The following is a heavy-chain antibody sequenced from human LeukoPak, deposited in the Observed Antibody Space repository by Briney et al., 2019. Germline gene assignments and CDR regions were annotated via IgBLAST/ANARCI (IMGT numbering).Heavy chain of an antibody. V-gene: IGHV1-2*02. D-gene: IGHD6-13*01. J-gene: IGHJ4*02. Sequence: ASVKVSCKASGYTFTGYYMHWVRQAPGQGLEWMGWINPNSGGTNYAQKFQGRVTMTRDTSISTAYMELSRLRSDDTAVYYCARGGSRQQLSSKGYNLDYRGQGTLVTVSS. CDR3: ARGGSRQQLSSKGYNLDY. CDR1: GYTFTGYY. CDR2: INPNSGGT.